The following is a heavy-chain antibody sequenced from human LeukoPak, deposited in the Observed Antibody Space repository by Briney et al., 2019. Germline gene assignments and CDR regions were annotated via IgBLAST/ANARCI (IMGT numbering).Heavy chain of an antibody. CDR1: GGSFSGYY. CDR2: INHSGST. Sequence: SETLSLTCAVYGGSFSGYYWSWIRQPPGKGLEWIGEINHSGSTNYNPSLKSRVTISVDTSKNQFSLKLSSVTAADTAVYYCARWVETTVTPGWFDPWGQGTLVTVSS. J-gene: IGHJ5*02. V-gene: IGHV4-34*01. CDR3: ARWVETTVTPGWFDP. D-gene: IGHD4-17*01.